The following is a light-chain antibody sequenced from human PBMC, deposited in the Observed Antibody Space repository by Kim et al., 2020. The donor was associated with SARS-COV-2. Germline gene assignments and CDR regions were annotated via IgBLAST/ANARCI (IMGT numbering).Light chain of an antibody. V-gene: IGKV3-20*01. J-gene: IGKJ2*01. CDR2: GAS. CDR1: HSVASRY. Sequence: LSPGKRATLSCRADHSVASRYLAWYQLKPGQAPRLLIFGASSWAAGVPDMFTGSGSGTDFTLTISSLEPEDFAMYYCQQYGTLPYTFGQGTKLEI. CDR3: QQYGTLPYT.